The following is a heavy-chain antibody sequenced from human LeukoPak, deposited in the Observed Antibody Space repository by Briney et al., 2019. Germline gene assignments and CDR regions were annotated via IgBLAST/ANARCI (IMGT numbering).Heavy chain of an antibody. V-gene: IGHV3-15*01. D-gene: IGHD3-22*01. CDR2: IKRKTDYATT. Sequence: GGPLRLLCAPSGFMFENFWVRWVPQAPGGGRECVGCIKRKTDYATTDYAAHVKGRFTISRGGSKNTLYLQMNSLKTEDTAVYYCTTECVYYYDSSGYDPYYFDYWGQGTLVTVSS. J-gene: IGHJ4*02. CDR1: GFMFENFW. CDR3: TTECVYYYDSSGYDPYYFDY.